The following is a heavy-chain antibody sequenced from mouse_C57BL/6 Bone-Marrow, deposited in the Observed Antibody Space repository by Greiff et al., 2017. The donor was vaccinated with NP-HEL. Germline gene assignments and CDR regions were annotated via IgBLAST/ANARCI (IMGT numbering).Heavy chain of an antibody. D-gene: IGHD1-1*01. CDR2: INYDGSST. CDR1: GFTFSDYY. V-gene: IGHV5-16*01. CDR3: ARDSHYYGSSYGDWYFDV. Sequence: EVMLVESEGGLVQPGSSMKLSCTASGFTFSDYYMAWVRQVPEKGLEWVANINYDGSSTYYLDSLKSRFILSRDNAKNILYLNMSSLKSEDTATYYCARDSHYYGSSYGDWYFDVWGTGTTVTVAS. J-gene: IGHJ1*03.